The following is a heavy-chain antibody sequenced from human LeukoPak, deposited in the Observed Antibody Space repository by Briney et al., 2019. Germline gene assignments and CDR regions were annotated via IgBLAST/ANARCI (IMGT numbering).Heavy chain of an antibody. CDR2: ISSSGSTI. Sequence: GGSLRLSCAASGFTFSDYYMSWIRQAPGKGLEWVSYISSSGSTIYYADSVRGRFTISRDNAKNSLYLQMNSLRAEDTAVYYCARVSPYYYYGMDVWGQGTTVTVSS. V-gene: IGHV3-11*01. CDR1: GFTFSDYY. CDR3: ARVSPYYYYGMDV. J-gene: IGHJ6*02.